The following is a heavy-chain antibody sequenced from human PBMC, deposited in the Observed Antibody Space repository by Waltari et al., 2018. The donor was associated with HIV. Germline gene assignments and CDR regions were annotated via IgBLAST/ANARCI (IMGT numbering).Heavy chain of an antibody. V-gene: IGHV4-39*01. J-gene: IGHJ5*02. CDR1: GGSINSTSYS. CDR2: MFYSGRT. Sequence: QLQLQESGPGLVKPSETLSLLCSISGGSINSTSYSWGWIRQPPGKGLEWIGSMFYSGRTYYNPALKSRVTISVDTSKNQFSLKLSSVTAADTALYYCARQAYYYGSGSANWFDPWGQGTLVTVSS. CDR3: ARQAYYYGSGSANWFDP. D-gene: IGHD3-10*01.